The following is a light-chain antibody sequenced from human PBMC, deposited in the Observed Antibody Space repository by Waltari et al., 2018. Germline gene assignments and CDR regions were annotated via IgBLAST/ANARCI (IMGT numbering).Light chain of an antibody. Sequence: QSALTQPASVSGSPGQSITISCTGTSSDVGTYDSVYWYQQHPGKAPKLMIYDVTKRPSGIANRFSGSKSGNTASLTISGLQAEDEADYYCSSYTTSSTVYVFGTGTKVTVL. V-gene: IGLV2-14*03. CDR1: SSDVGTYDS. CDR3: SSYTTSSTVYV. CDR2: DVT. J-gene: IGLJ1*01.